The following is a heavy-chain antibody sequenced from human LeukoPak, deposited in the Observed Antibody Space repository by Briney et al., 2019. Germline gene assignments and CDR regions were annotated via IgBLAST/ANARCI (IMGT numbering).Heavy chain of an antibody. CDR2: FHYSGSN. V-gene: IGHV4-39*01. CDR1: GGSISSTYYY. J-gene: IGHJ2*01. CDR3: ARPPLLYSSGWY. Sequence: SETLSLTCTVSGGSISSTYYYWGWIRQPPGKGLEWIGNFHYSGSNSYNPSLKSRVTISVDTSKNQFSLRLSSVTAADTAVYYCARPPLLYSSGWY. D-gene: IGHD6-19*01.